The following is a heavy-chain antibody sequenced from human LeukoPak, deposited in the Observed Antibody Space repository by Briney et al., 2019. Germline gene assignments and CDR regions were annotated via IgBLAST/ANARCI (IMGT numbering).Heavy chain of an antibody. Sequence: SETLSLTCTVAGGSISGSYWSWIRQPPGKGLEWIGYIYYSGTTNYNPSLKSRVTISVDTSKNQFSLKLSSVTAADTAVYYCARLPTDSSSDHYWGQGTLVTVSS. V-gene: IGHV4-59*08. J-gene: IGHJ4*02. CDR2: IYYSGTT. D-gene: IGHD6-6*01. CDR1: GGSISGSY. CDR3: ARLPTDSSSDHY.